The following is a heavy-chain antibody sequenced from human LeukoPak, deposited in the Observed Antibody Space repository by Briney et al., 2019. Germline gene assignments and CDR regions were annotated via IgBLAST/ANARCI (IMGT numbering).Heavy chain of an antibody. V-gene: IGHV3-33*01. CDR3: ARVDIVATTFYYYMDA. CDR2: IWYDGSKD. Sequence: PGRSLRLSCVVSGLIFENYGMHWVRQAPGKGLEWVAIIWYDGSKDYYADSVKGRFTISRDNAKNSLYLQMNSLRAEDTALYYCARVDIVATTFYYYMDAWGKGTTVTVSS. J-gene: IGHJ6*03. D-gene: IGHD5-12*01. CDR1: GLIFENYG.